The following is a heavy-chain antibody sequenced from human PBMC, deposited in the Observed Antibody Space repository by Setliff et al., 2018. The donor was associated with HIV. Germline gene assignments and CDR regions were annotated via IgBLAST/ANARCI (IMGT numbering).Heavy chain of an antibody. D-gene: IGHD3-10*01. V-gene: IGHV1-18*01. CDR2: IDSNNGNR. Sequence: ASVKVSCKASGYSLSTYAISWVRQAPGQGLEWMGWIDSNNGNRNFAQKFRGRVTMTTDISTNTAYMEVRSLSFDDTAVYYCAREPPSSYYFDYWGQGTLVTVSS. CDR1: GYSLSTYA. CDR3: AREPPSSYYFDY. J-gene: IGHJ4*02.